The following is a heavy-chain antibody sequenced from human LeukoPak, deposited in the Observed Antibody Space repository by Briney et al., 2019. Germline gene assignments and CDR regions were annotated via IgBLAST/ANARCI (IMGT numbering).Heavy chain of an antibody. Sequence: SQTLSLTCAISGDSVSSNSAAWNWIRQSPLRGLEWLGRTYYRSKWYNDYAVSVKSRITINPDTSKNQFSLKLNSVTPEDTAVYYCARAGAVAGTSIPISYYYYYYMDVWGKGTTVTVSS. CDR3: ARAGAVAGTSIPISYYYYYYMDV. V-gene: IGHV6-1*01. CDR2: TYYRSKWYN. CDR1: GDSVSSNSAA. D-gene: IGHD6-19*01. J-gene: IGHJ6*03.